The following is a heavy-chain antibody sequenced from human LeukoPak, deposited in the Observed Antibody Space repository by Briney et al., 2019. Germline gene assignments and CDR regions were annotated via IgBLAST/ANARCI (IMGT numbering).Heavy chain of an antibody. CDR1: GYTFTSYA. Sequence: ASVKVSCKASGYTFTSYAMNWVRQAPGQGLEWMGWINPNTGGTNYAQKFQGRVTMTRDTSNNTAHIELSSLTSDDTAVYYCARPKAAAGTIGAFDIWGQGTVVTVSS. D-gene: IGHD6-13*01. J-gene: IGHJ3*02. CDR2: INPNTGGT. V-gene: IGHV1-2*02. CDR3: ARPKAAAGTIGAFDI.